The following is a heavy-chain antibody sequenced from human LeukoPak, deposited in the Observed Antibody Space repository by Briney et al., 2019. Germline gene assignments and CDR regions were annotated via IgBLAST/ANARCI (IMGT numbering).Heavy chain of an antibody. CDR2: LRPDGSDK. J-gene: IGHJ5*02. CDR1: GFTFSGYW. D-gene: IGHD3-3*01. CDR3: ARDAYDDASES. Sequence: GGSLTLSCAASGFTFSGYWMTWLRQAPGKGLEGVANLRPDGSDKYYADSVKGRFTISRDNAKNSLYLQMNGLRADDTAIYYCARDAYDDASESWGQGTLVTVSS. V-gene: IGHV3-7*01.